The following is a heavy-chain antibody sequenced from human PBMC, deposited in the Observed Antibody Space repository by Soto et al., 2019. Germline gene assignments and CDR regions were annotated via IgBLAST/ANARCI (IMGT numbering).Heavy chain of an antibody. CDR1: GFPFNTTD. V-gene: IGHV3-23*01. CDR2: IDGSGGGT. D-gene: IGHD3-10*01. Sequence: PGGSLRLSCAASGFPFNTTDMSWVRQAPGKGLEWFSTIDGSGGGTYYADFVNGRFTIARDNSKNKVYLHMTTLRVDDTAKYYCAKNSGRFNTWGQGTLVTVSS. CDR3: AKNSGRFNT. J-gene: IGHJ5*02.